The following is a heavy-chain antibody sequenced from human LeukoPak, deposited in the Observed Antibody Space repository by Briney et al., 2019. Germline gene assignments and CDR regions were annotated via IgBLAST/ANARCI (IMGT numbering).Heavy chain of an antibody. CDR1: GFTFSSYS. CDR3: VRDGSGWLPFDY. V-gene: IGHV3-48*04. J-gene: IGHJ4*02. Sequence: GGSLRLSCSACGFTFSSYSTNWVREAPGKGLEGISYISSSSSPIYYADSVKGRFTISRDNAKNSLYLQMNSLRAEDTAVYYCVRDGSGWLPFDYWGPGTLVTVSS. CDR2: ISSSSSPI. D-gene: IGHD6-19*01.